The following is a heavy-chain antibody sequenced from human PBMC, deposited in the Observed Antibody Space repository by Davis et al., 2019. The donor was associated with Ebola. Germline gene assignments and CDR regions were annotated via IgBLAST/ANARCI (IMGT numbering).Heavy chain of an antibody. CDR3: ASLGTTISPPLFDP. CDR1: GFTFSDYW. Sequence: PGGSLRLSCAASGFTFSDYWMHWVRHAPGKGLVWVSRVNDDGSSTTYADFVRGRFTISRDNAKNTLYLQMNSLRAEDTAVYYCASLGTTISPPLFDPWGQGTLVTVSS. CDR2: VNDDGSST. V-gene: IGHV3-74*01. D-gene: IGHD4-11*01. J-gene: IGHJ5*02.